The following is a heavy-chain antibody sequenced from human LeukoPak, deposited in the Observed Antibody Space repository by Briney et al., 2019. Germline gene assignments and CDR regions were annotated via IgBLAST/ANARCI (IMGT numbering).Heavy chain of an antibody. V-gene: IGHV3-21*01. J-gene: IGHJ6*02. CDR2: ISSSSSYI. Sequence: GGSLRLSCAASGFTFSSYRMNWVRQAPGKGLEWVSSISSSSSYIYYADSMKGQFTISRDNAKNSLYLQMNSLRAEDTAVYYCARDLTPTDYYDSSGDYYYGMDVWGQGTTVTVSS. D-gene: IGHD3-22*01. CDR3: ARDLTPTDYYDSSGDYYYGMDV. CDR1: GFTFSSYR.